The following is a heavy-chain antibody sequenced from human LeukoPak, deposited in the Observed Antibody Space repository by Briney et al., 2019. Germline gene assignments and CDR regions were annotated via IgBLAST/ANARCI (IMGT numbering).Heavy chain of an antibody. V-gene: IGHV1-2*04. D-gene: IGHD3-10*01. J-gene: IGHJ4*02. Sequence: ASVKVSCKASGYTFTGYFIHWVRQAPGKGLEWMGWINPNSGGTYYAQKFQGWVTMTRDTSIRTAYMELSRLRSDDSAVYYCARELVREIGPFDYWGQGTLVTVSS. CDR1: GYTFTGYF. CDR2: INPNSGGT. CDR3: ARELVREIGPFDY.